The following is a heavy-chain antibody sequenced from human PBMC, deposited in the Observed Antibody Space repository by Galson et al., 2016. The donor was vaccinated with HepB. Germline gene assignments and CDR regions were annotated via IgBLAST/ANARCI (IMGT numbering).Heavy chain of an antibody. V-gene: IGHV1-18*01. CDR2: INAYNANT. CDR1: GYTFTSYG. Sequence: SVKVSCKASGYTFTSYGISWVRQAPGQGLEWMGWINAYNANTHYPQNLQGRVTMTTDTSTSTAYMELRSLRSDDTAVYYCASDRGEGAVDWGQGTLVTVSS. CDR3: ASDRGEGAVD. D-gene: IGHD1-26*01. J-gene: IGHJ4*02.